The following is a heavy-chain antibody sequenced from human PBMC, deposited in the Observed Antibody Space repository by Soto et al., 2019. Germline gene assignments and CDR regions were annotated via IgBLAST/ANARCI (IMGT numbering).Heavy chain of an antibody. CDR1: GSSITNSFY. CDR3: ARDSANLALAVAYFDS. Sequence: SETLSLTCRVSGSSITNSFYWGWIRQSPEKGLEWIGSISHTGRTSYNPSLKSRVSISVDTSKNQFSLTLTSVTAADTAVYYCARDSANLALAVAYFDSWGQGTLVTVS. J-gene: IGHJ4*02. D-gene: IGHD2-15*01. CDR2: ISHTGRT. V-gene: IGHV4-38-2*02.